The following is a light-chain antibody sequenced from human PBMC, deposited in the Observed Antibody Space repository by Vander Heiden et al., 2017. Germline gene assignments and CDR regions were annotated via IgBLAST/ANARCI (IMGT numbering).Light chain of an antibody. J-gene: IGLJ1*01. CDR3: AAWDDSLNGPV. Sequence: SVLTQPPSASAPPGQRVTISCSGSSSNIGSNTVNWYQQLPGTAPKLLIYSNNQRPSGVPDRFSGSKSGTSASRAISGLQSEDEADYYCAAWDDSLNGPVFGTGTKVTVL. CDR1: SSNIGSNT. V-gene: IGLV1-44*01. CDR2: SNN.